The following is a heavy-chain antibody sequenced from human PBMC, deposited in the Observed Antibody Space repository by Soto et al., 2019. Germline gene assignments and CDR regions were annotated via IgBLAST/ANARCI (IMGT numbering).Heavy chain of an antibody. V-gene: IGHV4-61*01. J-gene: IGHJ3*02. CDR2: IYYSGST. Sequence: PSETLSLTCTVSGGSVSSGSYYWSWIRQPPGKGLEWIGYIYYSGSTNYNPSLKSRVTISVDTSKNQFSLKLSSVTAAHTAVYYFARDNAPEDAFDIWGQGTLVTFSS. CDR3: ARDNAPEDAFDI. CDR1: GGSVSSGSYY.